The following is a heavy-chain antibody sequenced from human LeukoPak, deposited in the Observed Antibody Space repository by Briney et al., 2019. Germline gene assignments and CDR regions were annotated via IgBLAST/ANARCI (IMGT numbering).Heavy chain of an antibody. CDR2: VNLQGST. CDR3: ARVGGPYRPLDY. Sequence: SGTLSLTCSVSGGSITNTNYWTWVRQPPGKGLEWIGEVNLQGSTNYNPSLMGRVAISVDTSENHISLQLTSVTAADTAVYYCARVGGPYRPLDYSGQGTLVTVSS. J-gene: IGHJ4*02. V-gene: IGHV4-4*02. CDR1: GGSITNTNY.